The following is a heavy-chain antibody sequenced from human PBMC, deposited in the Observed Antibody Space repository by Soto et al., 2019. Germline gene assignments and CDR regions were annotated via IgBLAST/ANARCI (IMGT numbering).Heavy chain of an antibody. CDR2: IYSGGST. V-gene: IGHV3-53*01. Sequence: EGSLRLSCAASGFTVSSNYMSWVRQAPGKGLEWVSVIYSGGSTYYADSVKGRFTISRDNSKNTLYLQMNSLRAEDTAVYYCARAGYNWNWDYSGPVTRFTFSS. D-gene: IGHD1-7*01. CDR3: ARAGYNWNWDY. CDR1: GFTVSSNY. J-gene: IGHJ4*02.